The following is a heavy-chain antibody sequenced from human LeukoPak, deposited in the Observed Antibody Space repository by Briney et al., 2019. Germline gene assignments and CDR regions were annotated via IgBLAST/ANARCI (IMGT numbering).Heavy chain of an antibody. J-gene: IGHJ4*02. CDR2: INPNSGGT. CDR1: GYTFTGYY. CDR3: ARAGRVSIVVVPAANLPDY. D-gene: IGHD2-2*01. V-gene: IGHV1-2*02. Sequence: GASVKVSCKASGYTFTGYYMHRVRQAPGQGLEWMGWINPNSGGTNYAQKFQGRVTMTGDTSISTAYMELSRLRSDDTAVYYCARAGRVSIVVVPAANLPDYWGQGTLVTVSS.